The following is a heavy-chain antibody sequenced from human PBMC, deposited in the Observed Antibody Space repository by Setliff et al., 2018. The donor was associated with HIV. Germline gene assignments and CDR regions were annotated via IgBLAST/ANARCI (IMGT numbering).Heavy chain of an antibody. D-gene: IGHD1-1*01. Sequence: PGESLKISCKGPEYDFTSYWIGWVRQMPGRGLEWLGITYPAASHTIYSPSFQGQVTISVDTSITTVYLQWSSLKASDSAMYYCVRRTWSDVRMDPWGQGTLVTVSS. J-gene: IGHJ5*02. CDR3: VRRTWSDVRMDP. V-gene: IGHV5-51*01. CDR2: TYPAASHT. CDR1: EYDFTSYW.